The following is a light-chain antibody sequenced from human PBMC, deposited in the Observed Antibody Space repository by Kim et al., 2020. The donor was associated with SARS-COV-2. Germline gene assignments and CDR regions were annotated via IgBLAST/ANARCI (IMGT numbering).Light chain of an antibody. CDR3: QQYNNWPT. Sequence: SVSPGDGATLSCRASQSIGTNLAWYQQIPGQAPRLLIYGASTRATDTPARFSGSGSGTEFTLTISSLQSEDFALYFCQQYNNWPTFGQGTKVDIK. V-gene: IGKV3-15*01. CDR1: QSIGTN. J-gene: IGKJ1*01. CDR2: GAS.